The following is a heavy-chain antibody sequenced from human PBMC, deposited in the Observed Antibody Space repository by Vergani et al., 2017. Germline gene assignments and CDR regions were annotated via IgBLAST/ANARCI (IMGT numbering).Heavy chain of an antibody. Sequence: EVQLVESGGGIVKPGGSLRLSCVASGFSFRNAWMNWVRRTPGKGLEWVGRIKSKFDRGTTDYAAAVKGRFTISRDDSKNTLFLQMHGLKTEDIGVYYCTTDPRYCGDGSCYWLRDHHYYGMDVWGQGTTVTVSS. CDR2: IKSKFDRGTT. V-gene: IGHV3-15*07. J-gene: IGHJ6*02. CDR1: GFSFRNAW. CDR3: TTDPRYCGDGSCYWLRDHHYYGMDV. D-gene: IGHD2-21*01.